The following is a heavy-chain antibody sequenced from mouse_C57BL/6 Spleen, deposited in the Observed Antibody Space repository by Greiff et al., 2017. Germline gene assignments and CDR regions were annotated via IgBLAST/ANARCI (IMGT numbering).Heavy chain of an antibody. CDR2: INYDGSST. D-gene: IGHD1-1*01. Sequence: EVKLVESEGGLVQPGSSMKLSCTASGFTFSDYYMAWVRQVPEKGLEWVANINYDGSSTYYLDSLKSRFIISRDNANNILYLQMSSLKSEDTATYYCAREAPITTVVGDWYFDVWGTGTTVTVSS. J-gene: IGHJ1*03. CDR3: AREAPITTVVGDWYFDV. V-gene: IGHV5-16*01. CDR1: GFTFSDYY.